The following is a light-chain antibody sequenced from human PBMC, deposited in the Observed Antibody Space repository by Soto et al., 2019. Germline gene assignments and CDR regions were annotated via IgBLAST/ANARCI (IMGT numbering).Light chain of an antibody. CDR2: NDY. CDR3: AVWDDSLSGVV. CDR1: TSNVGSNL. Sequence: QSVLAQPPSASGTPGQRFTISCSGSTSNVGSNLASWYQQLPGSAPKLLIYNDYERPSGVPDRFSGSKSGTSASLGISGLRSEDEADYFCAVWDDSLSGVVFGGGTKLTVL. V-gene: IGLV1-47*02. J-gene: IGLJ2*01.